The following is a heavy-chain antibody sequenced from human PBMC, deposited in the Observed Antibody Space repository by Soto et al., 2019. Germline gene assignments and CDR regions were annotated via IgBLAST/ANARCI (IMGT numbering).Heavy chain of an antibody. J-gene: IGHJ6*02. V-gene: IGHV4-39*01. CDR2: IYYSGST. CDR3: ARRRDSSSWFGLGDYYYYGMDV. Sequence: PSETLSLTCTVSGGSISSSSYYWGWIRQPPGKGLEWIGSIYYSGSTYYNPSLKSRVTISVDTSKNQFSLKLSSVTAADTAVYYCARRRDSSSWFGLGDYYYYGMDVWGQGTTVTVSS. CDR1: GGSISSSSYY. D-gene: IGHD6-13*01.